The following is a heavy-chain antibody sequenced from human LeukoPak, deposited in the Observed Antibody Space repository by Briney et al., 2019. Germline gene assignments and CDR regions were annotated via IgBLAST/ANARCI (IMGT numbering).Heavy chain of an antibody. J-gene: IGHJ6*02. D-gene: IGHD3-3*01. V-gene: IGHV3-7*01. CDR3: ARDGVTIFGVVIIRYYYYGMDV. Sequence: GGSVRLSRAACGFIFSSYWMRGVRQAPGTGREGVANIKQDGREKYYVDSVKDRFTISRDNAKNSLYLQMNSLRAEDTAVYYCARDGVTIFGVVIIRYYYYGMDVWGQGTTVTVSS. CDR1: GFIFSSYW. CDR2: IKQDGREK.